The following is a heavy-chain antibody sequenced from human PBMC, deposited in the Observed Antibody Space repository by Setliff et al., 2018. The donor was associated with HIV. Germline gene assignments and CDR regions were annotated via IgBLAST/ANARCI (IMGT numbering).Heavy chain of an antibody. CDR1: GGSISFYY. V-gene: IGHV4-59*01. D-gene: IGHD3-10*01. CDR2: TFDNGNT. CDR3: ARDPGDSNDY. J-gene: IGHJ4*02. Sequence: TLSLTCTVSGGSISFYYWNWLRQTPGKGLEWIAYTFDNGNTHYNPSLESRVTLSLDTSRNLFSLRLASVTAADTAVYYCARDPGDSNDYWGQGTLVTVS.